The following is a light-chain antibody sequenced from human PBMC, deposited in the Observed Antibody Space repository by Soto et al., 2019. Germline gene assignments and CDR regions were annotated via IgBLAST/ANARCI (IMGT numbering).Light chain of an antibody. V-gene: IGKV3-15*01. J-gene: IGKJ1*01. CDR2: GAS. Sequence: ENVLTQSTGTLALSPGERANLSCRSSQSVSSSSLAWYQQKPGQAPRLLIYGASTRATGIPARFSGSGSGTEFTLTISSLQSEDFAVYYCQQYNNWPRTFGQGTKVDI. CDR3: QQYNNWPRT. CDR1: QSVSSS.